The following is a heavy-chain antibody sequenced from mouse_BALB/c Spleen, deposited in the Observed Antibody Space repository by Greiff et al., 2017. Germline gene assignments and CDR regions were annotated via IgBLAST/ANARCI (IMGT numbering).Heavy chain of an antibody. D-gene: IGHD2-1*01. J-gene: IGHJ1*01. CDR2: ISSGSSTI. V-gene: IGHV5-17*02. Sequence: EVHLVESGGGLVQPGGSRKLSCAASGFTFSSFGMHWVRQAPEKGLEWVAYISSGSSTIYYADTVKGRFTISRDNPKNTLFLQMTSLRYEDTAMYYGTRSYGNYHDWYFDVWGAGTTVTVAS. CDR1: GFTFSSFG. CDR3: TRSYGNYHDWYFDV.